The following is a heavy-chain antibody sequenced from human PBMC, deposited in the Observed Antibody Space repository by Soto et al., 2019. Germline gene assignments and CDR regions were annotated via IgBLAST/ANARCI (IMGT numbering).Heavy chain of an antibody. CDR1: GFTFSSYA. Sequence: GGSLRLSCVASGFTFSSYAMSWVRQAPGKGLEWVSAISGSGGSTYYADSVKGRFTISRDNSKNTLYLQMNSLRAEDTAVYYCAKSLPRFGVVIKGYYYYGMDVWGQGTTVTVSS. D-gene: IGHD3-3*01. V-gene: IGHV3-23*01. J-gene: IGHJ6*02. CDR2: ISGSGGST. CDR3: AKSLPRFGVVIKGYYYYGMDV.